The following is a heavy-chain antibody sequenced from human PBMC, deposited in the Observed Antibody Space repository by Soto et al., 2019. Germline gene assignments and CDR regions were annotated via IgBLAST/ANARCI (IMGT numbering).Heavy chain of an antibody. J-gene: IGHJ4*02. V-gene: IGHV4-4*07. Sequence: QVQLQESGPGLVKPSETLSLTCTVSGGSISSYYWSWIRQPAGKGLEWIGRIYTSGSTNYNPSLKSRVTMSVDTSKNQFSLKLSSVTAADTAVYYCARGGCSGGSCKYYFDYWGQGTLVTVSS. CDR1: GGSISSYY. CDR2: IYTSGST. CDR3: ARGGCSGGSCKYYFDY. D-gene: IGHD2-15*01.